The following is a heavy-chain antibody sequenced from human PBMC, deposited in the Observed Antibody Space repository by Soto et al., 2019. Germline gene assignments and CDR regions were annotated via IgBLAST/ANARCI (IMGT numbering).Heavy chain of an antibody. CDR3: ARMEPFGSLNWFDP. J-gene: IGHJ5*02. D-gene: IGHD3-10*01. Sequence: GASGKVSCKASGYSFANTDVSCEQQATGQGLEWMGWMNPGSGDTGYAQKFQGRVTMTRDISIATAYMELSSLRSDDTAIYYCARMEPFGSLNWFDPWGQGPLVTVCS. CDR1: GYSFANTD. CDR2: MNPGSGDT. V-gene: IGHV1-8*01.